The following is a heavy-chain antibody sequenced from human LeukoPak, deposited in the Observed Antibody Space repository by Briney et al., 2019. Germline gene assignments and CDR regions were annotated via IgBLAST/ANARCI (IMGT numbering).Heavy chain of an antibody. Sequence: SETLSLTCTVSGGSISSYYWSWIRQPPRKGLERIGYIYYSGSTNYNPSLKSRVTISVDTSKNQFSLKLSSVTAADTAVYYCARDRYYYDSSGSENYYGMDVWGQGTTVTVSS. CDR1: GGSISSYY. D-gene: IGHD3-22*01. V-gene: IGHV4-59*01. CDR3: ARDRYYYDSSGSENYYGMDV. J-gene: IGHJ6*02. CDR2: IYYSGST.